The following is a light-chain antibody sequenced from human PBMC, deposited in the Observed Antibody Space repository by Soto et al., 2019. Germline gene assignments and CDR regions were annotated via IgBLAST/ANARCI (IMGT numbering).Light chain of an antibody. CDR2: DAS. V-gene: IGKV3-11*01. CDR3: QKRSDWPPMYT. CDR1: QSVNSY. J-gene: IGKJ2*01. Sequence: EIVLTQSPSTLSLSPGERATLSCRASQSVNSYLAWYQQKPGQAPRLLISDASNRATGIPGRFSGSGSGTDFTLTISSLEPEAFAVYYCQKRSDWPPMYTFGQGTKLQIK.